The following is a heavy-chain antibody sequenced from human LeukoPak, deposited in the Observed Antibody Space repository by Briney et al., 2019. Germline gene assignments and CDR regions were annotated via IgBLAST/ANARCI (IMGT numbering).Heavy chain of an antibody. D-gene: IGHD5-18*01. V-gene: IGHV4-4*02. Sequence: SGTLSLTCAVSGGSISSSNWWSWVRQPPGKGLEWIGEIYHSGSTNYNPSLKSRVTISVDKSKNQFSLKLSSVTAADTAVYYCARDVWDTAMVTVPTNYGMDVWGQGTTVTVSS. J-gene: IGHJ6*02. CDR3: ARDVWDTAMVTVPTNYGMDV. CDR1: GGSISSSNW. CDR2: IYHSGST.